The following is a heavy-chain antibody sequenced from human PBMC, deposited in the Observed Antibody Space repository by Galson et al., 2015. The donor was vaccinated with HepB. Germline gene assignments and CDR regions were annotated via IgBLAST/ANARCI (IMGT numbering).Heavy chain of an antibody. CDR2: THYSGST. Sequence: TLSLTCPVSGGSLGSGGYYWSWLRQHPGKGLEWIGYTHYSGSTSYNPSLRGRLTISEGMSKNQFSLKLSAVTAADTAIYCCARGSEDSYGSFDYWGQGTLVTVSS. V-gene: IGHV4-31*03. J-gene: IGHJ4*02. CDR3: ARGSEDSYGSFDY. CDR1: GGSLGSGGYY. D-gene: IGHD5-18*01.